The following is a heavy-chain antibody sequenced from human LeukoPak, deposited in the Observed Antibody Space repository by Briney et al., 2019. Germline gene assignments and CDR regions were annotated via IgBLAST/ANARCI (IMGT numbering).Heavy chain of an antibody. D-gene: IGHD3-10*01. V-gene: IGHV4-61*01. J-gene: IGHJ4*02. CDR3: ARVTYDSGNYLFHY. CDR2: VHYSGST. CDR1: GYSISSGYY. Sequence: SETLSLTCTVSGYSISSGYYWSWIRQPPEKGLEWIGYVHYSGSTDYNPSLKSRVTISVDTSKNQFSLKVTSVTAADTAVYYCARVTYDSGNYLFHYWGQGTLVTVSS.